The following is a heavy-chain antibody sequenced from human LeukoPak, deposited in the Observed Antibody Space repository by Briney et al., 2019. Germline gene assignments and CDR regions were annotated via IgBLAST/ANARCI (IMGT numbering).Heavy chain of an antibody. CDR3: ARRLLGDAFDF. CDR1: GFTFNTFN. J-gene: IGHJ3*01. CDR2: IYYSGNT. Sequence: GSLRLSCAASGFTFNTFNMNWVRQAPGKGLESIGDIYYSGNTYYNPSLKSRVTISVDTSKNQFSLKLRSVTAADTALYYCARRLLGDAFDFWGQGTMVTVSS. V-gene: IGHV4-59*04.